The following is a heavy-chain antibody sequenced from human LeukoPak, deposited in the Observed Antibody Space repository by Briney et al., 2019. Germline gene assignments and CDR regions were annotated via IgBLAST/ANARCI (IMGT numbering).Heavy chain of an antibody. V-gene: IGHV1-69*06. D-gene: IGHD3-9*01. CDR2: IIPIFGTA. CDR3: ARVFNSPPSAYYMDV. Sequence: SVKVSCKASGGTFSSYAISWVRQAPGQGLEWIGGIIPIFGTANYAQKFQGRVTITADKSTSTAYMELSSLRSEDTAVYYCARVFNSPPSAYYMDVWGKGTTVTVSS. CDR1: GGTFSSYA. J-gene: IGHJ6*03.